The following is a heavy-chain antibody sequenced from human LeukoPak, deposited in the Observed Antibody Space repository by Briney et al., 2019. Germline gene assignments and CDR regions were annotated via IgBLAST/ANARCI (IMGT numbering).Heavy chain of an antibody. D-gene: IGHD5-12*01. Sequence: ASVKVSCKASGYTFTSYGISWVRQAPGRGLEWMGWISAYNGNTNYAQKLQGRVTMTTDTSTSTAYMELRSLRSDDTAVYYCARTGYSGYDLVSPFDYWGQGTLVTVSS. CDR1: GYTFTSYG. CDR2: ISAYNGNT. CDR3: ARTGYSGYDLVSPFDY. J-gene: IGHJ4*02. V-gene: IGHV1-18*01.